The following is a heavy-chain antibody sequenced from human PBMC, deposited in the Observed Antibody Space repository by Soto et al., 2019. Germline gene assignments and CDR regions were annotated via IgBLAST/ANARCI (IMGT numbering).Heavy chain of an antibody. CDR1: GGTFSSYA. V-gene: IGHV1-69*12. J-gene: IGHJ5*02. CDR2: IIPIFGTA. D-gene: IGHD2-2*03. Sequence: QVQLVQSGAEVKKPGSSVKVSCKASGGTFSSYAINWVRQAPGQGLEWMGGIIPIFGTANYAQKFQGRVTITADESTSTADMELSSLRSEDTAVYYCARCAGYCISTSCYGNWFDPWGQGTLVTVSS. CDR3: ARCAGYCISTSCYGNWFDP.